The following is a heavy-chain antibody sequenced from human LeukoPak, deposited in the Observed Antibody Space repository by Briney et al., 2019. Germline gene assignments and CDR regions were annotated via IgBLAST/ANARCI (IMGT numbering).Heavy chain of an antibody. J-gene: IGHJ6*02. D-gene: IGHD6-13*01. V-gene: IGHV3-30*18. CDR1: GFTFNSYG. Sequence: GRSLRLSCAASGFTFNSYGMHWVRQAPGKGLEWVAVISYDGSNKYYADSVKGRFTISRDNSKNTLYLQMNSLRAEDTAVYYCAKDILIAAAQWDGMDVWAQGTTVTVSS. CDR3: AKDILIAAAQWDGMDV. CDR2: ISYDGSNK.